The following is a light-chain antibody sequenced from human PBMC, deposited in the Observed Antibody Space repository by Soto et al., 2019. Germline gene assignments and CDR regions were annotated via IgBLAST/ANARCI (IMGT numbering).Light chain of an antibody. V-gene: IGLV2-23*02. CDR3: CSYAGSSTFVV. CDR1: SSDVGSYNL. Sequence: QSALTQPASVSGSPGQSITISCTGTSSDVGSYNLVSWYQQHPGKAPKLMIYEDTKRPSGVSNRFSGSKSGNTASLTISGLQAEDEADYYCCSYAGSSTFVVFGAGTKVTVL. CDR2: EDT. J-gene: IGLJ2*01.